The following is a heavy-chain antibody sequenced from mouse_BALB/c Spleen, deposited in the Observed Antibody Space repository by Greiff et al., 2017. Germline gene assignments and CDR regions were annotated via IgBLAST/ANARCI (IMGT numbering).Heavy chain of an antibody. D-gene: IGHD1-2*01. J-gene: IGHJ4*01. V-gene: IGHV1S137*01. Sequence: QVQLQQSGAELVRPGVSVKISCKGSGYTFTDYAMHWVKQSHAKSLEWIGVISTYYGDASYNQKFKGKATLTVDKSSSTAYMELRSLTSEDTAVYYCARGPYGPYAMDYWGQGTSVTVSS. CDR2: ISTYYGDA. CDR3: ARGPYGPYAMDY. CDR1: GYTFTDYA.